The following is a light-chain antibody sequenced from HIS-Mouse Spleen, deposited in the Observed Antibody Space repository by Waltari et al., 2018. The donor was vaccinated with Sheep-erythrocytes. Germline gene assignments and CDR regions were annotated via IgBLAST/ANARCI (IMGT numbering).Light chain of an antibody. V-gene: IGLV2-11*01. CDR3: CSYAGSYNHV. Sequence: QSALTQPRSVSGSPGQSVTISCTGTSSHVGVSNYVSWYQPHPGKAPKLMIYDVSKRPSGVPDRFSGSKSGNTVSLTISGLQAEDEADYYCCSYAGSYNHVFATGTKVTVL. J-gene: IGLJ1*01. CDR2: DVS. CDR1: SSHVGVSNY.